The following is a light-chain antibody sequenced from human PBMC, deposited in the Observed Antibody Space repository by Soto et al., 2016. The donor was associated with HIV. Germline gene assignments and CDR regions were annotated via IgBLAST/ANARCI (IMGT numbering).Light chain of an antibody. CDR2: AAS. V-gene: IGKV1-39*01. Sequence: DIQMTQYPSSLSASVGDRVTITCRASQSISNYLNWYQQKPGKAPKLLIYAASTLQGGVPSRFSGSGSGTDFTLTISSLQPEDFATYYCQQSYGTSYTFGQGPSWRS. CDR3: QQSYGTSYT. CDR1: QSISNY. J-gene: IGKJ2*01.